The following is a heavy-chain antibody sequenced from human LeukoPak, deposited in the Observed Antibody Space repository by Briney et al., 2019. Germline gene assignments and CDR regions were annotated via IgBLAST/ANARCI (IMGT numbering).Heavy chain of an antibody. V-gene: IGHV5-51*01. CDR1: GYRFTNYW. CDR3: ARPDCSGDCP. J-gene: IGHJ5*02. D-gene: IGHD2-21*02. Sequence: GESLKISCKGSGYRFTNYWIGWVRQMPGKGLEWMGIIYPGDSDTRYSPSFQGQVTLSADKSISTAYLQWSSLKASDTAMYCCARPDCSGDCPWGQGTLVTVSS. CDR2: IYPGDSDT.